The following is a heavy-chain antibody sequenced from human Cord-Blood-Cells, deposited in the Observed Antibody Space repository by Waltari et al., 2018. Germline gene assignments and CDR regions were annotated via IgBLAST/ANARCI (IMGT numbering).Heavy chain of an antibody. D-gene: IGHD3-10*01. J-gene: IGHJ4*02. Sequence: QVQLQQWGAGLLKPSETLSLTCAVYGGSFSGYYWSWIRQPPGKGLEWLGEINHSGSTNYNPSLKSRVTISVDTSKNQFSLKLSSVTAADTAVYYCARHGGEVVRGVSSFNYWGQGTLVTVSS. CDR3: ARHGGEVVRGVSSFNY. CDR1: GGSFSGYY. CDR2: INHSGST. V-gene: IGHV4-34*01.